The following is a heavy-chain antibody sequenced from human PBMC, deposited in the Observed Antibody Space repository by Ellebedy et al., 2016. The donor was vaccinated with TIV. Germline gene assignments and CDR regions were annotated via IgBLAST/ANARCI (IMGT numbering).Heavy chain of an antibody. J-gene: IGHJ4*02. CDR1: GGSISSYY. V-gene: IGHV4-4*07. CDR3: AREGYSGYDFDY. Sequence: GSLRLXXTVSGGSISSYYWSWIRQPAGTGLQWIGRMYTSGSTNYNPSLKSRVTMSVDTSKNQFSLKLSSVTAADTAVYYCAREGYSGYDFDYWGQGTLVTVSS. CDR2: MYTSGST. D-gene: IGHD5-12*01.